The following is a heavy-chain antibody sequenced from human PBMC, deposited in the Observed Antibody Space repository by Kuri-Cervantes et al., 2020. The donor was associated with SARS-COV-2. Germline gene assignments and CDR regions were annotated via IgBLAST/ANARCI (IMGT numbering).Heavy chain of an antibody. CDR3: ARVERGFRRHNWFDP. D-gene: IGHD3-3*01. Sequence: ASVKVSCKASGYTFTGYYMHWVRQAPGQGLEWMGWINPNSGGTNYAQKFQGRVTMTRDTSTSTAYMELSRLRSDDTAVYYCARVERGFRRHNWFDPWGQGTLVTVSS. CDR1: GYTFTGYY. V-gene: IGHV1-2*02. J-gene: IGHJ5*02. CDR2: INPNSGGT.